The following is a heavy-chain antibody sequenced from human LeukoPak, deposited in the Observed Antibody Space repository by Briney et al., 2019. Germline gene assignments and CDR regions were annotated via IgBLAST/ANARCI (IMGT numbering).Heavy chain of an antibody. CDR3: ARVSRFSGLKYMDV. J-gene: IGHJ6*03. Sequence: SETLSLTCTVSGGSISNYYWSWIRQPPGKGLEWIGEINHSGSTNYNPSLKSRVTISVDTSKNQFSLKLSSVTAADTAVYYCARVSRFSGLKYMDVWGKGTTVTVSS. D-gene: IGHD3-3*01. V-gene: IGHV4-34*01. CDR1: GGSISNYY. CDR2: INHSGST.